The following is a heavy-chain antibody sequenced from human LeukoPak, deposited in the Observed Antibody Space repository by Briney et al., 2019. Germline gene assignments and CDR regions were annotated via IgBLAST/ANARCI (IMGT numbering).Heavy chain of an antibody. CDR1: SSYY. CDR2: IYSGGNT. V-gene: IGHV3-53*01. J-gene: IGHJ4*02. CDR3: ARRAGEYSHPYDY. D-gene: IGHD4-17*01. Sequence: SSYYWGWVRQAPGKGLEWVSFIYSGGNTHYSDSVKGRFTISRDNSKNTLYLQMNSLRADDTAVYYCARRAGEYSHPYDYWGQGTLVTVSS.